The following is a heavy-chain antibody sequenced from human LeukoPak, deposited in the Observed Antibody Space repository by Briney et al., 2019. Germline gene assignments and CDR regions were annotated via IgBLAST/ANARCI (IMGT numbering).Heavy chain of an antibody. J-gene: IGHJ5*01. V-gene: IGHV1-2*02. Sequence: GASVKVSCKASGYTFTDYFIHWVRQSPGQGLEWMGWINPNIGDASYAQKFQDRVTMTRDRSINTAYMELSRLTSDDTVVYYCARMALDGGDSIGFDSWGQGTLVTVSS. CDR3: ARMALDGGDSIGFDS. CDR2: INPNIGDA. D-gene: IGHD2-21*02. CDR1: GYTFTDYF.